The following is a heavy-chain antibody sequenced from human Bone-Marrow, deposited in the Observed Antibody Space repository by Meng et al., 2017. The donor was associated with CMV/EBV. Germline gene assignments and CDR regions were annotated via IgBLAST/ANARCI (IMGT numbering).Heavy chain of an antibody. V-gene: IGHV3-30-3*01. CDR1: GFTFNNYA. J-gene: IGHJ4*02. CDR3: AGVRHYQLRSDL. Sequence: GESLKISCAASGFTFNNYAMHWVRQAPGKGLEWLALISYEGNSAYYADSVKGRFIISRDNSKNTLHLQMNSLRAEDTAVYYCAGVRHYQLRSDLWGQGTLVTVSS. D-gene: IGHD2-2*01. CDR2: ISYEGNSA.